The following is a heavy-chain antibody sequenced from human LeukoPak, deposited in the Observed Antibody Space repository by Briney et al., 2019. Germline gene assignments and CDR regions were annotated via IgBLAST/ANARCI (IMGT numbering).Heavy chain of an antibody. Sequence: PGGSLRLSCVASGFTFSLSWMHWVRQAPGKGLEWVSSINYDARSRTYADSVKGRLTISRDNAENTLFLQMNSLRVEDSAIYSCVRGAGPGTPFDWGQGILVTVSS. CDR3: VRGAGPGTPFD. V-gene: IGHV3-74*01. J-gene: IGHJ1*01. CDR2: INYDARSR. CDR1: GFTFSLSW. D-gene: IGHD1-1*01.